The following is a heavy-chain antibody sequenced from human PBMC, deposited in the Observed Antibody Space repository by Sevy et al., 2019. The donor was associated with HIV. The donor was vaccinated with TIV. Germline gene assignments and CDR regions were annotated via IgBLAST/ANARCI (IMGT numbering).Heavy chain of an antibody. CDR2: ISGSGGST. J-gene: IGHJ4*02. CDR1: GFTFSSYA. V-gene: IGHV3-23*01. Sequence: GGSLRLSCAASGFTFSSYAMSWVRQAPGKGLEWVSAISGSGGSTYYADSVKGRFTISRDNSKNTLYLQMNSLRAEDRAVYYCAKGGRIAAAGTGFDYWGQGTLVTVSS. D-gene: IGHD6-13*01. CDR3: AKGGRIAAAGTGFDY.